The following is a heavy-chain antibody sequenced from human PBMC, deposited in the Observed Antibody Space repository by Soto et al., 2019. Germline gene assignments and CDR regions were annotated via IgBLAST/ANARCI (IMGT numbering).Heavy chain of an antibody. CDR2: IMAVFGSA. J-gene: IGHJ6*02. V-gene: IGHV1-69*01. D-gene: IGHD3-16*01. CDR3: ATSRGFYEAMEV. CDR1: GGSFRTYA. Sequence: QVQLGQSGAEVKKPGSSVKVSCKSSGGSFRTYAISWVRQAPGQGLEWMGSIMAVFGSATYAQRCQGRVIITADESTTTSYLELSGLQPGDAAVYFCATSRGFYEAMEVWGQGTTVTVSS.